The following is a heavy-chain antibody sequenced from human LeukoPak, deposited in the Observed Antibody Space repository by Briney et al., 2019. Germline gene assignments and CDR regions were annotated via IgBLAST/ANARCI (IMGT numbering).Heavy chain of an antibody. Sequence: GASVRVSCKASGYTFTSYAMHWVRQAPGQRLEWMGWINAGNGNTKYSQKFQGRVTITTDESTSTAYMELSSLRSEDTAVYYCARVFFDSSSSYYYYMDVWGKGTTVTVSS. CDR1: GYTFTSYA. J-gene: IGHJ6*03. CDR3: ARVFFDSSSSYYYYMDV. CDR2: INAGNGNT. V-gene: IGHV1-3*01. D-gene: IGHD6-6*01.